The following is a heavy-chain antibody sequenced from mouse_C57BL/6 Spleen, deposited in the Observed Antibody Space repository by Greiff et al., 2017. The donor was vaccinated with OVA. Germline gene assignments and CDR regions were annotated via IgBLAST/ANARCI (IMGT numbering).Heavy chain of an antibody. CDR3: ARQATTAYFDY. D-gene: IGHD1-2*01. CDR1: GYTFTSYW. J-gene: IGHJ2*01. CDR2: IYPSDSET. V-gene: IGHV1-61*01. Sequence: VQLQQPGAELVRPGSSVKLSCKASGYTFTSYWMDWVKQRPGQGLEWIGNIYPSDSETHYNQKFKDKATLTVDKSSSTAYMQLSSLTSEDSAVYYCARQATTAYFDYWGQGTTLTVSS.